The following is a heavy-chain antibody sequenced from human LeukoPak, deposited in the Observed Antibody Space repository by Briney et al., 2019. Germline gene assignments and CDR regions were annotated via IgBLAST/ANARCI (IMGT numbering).Heavy chain of an antibody. CDR2: INPNSGGT. Sequence: ASVKVSCKASGYTFTSYYMHWVRQAPGQGLEWMGWINPNSGGTNYAQKFQGRVTMTRDTSISTAYMELSRLRSDDTAVYYCARASIAVAGTGPPGMDVWGQGTTVTVSS. CDR3: ARASIAVAGTGPPGMDV. D-gene: IGHD6-19*01. CDR1: GYTFTSYY. V-gene: IGHV1-2*02. J-gene: IGHJ6*02.